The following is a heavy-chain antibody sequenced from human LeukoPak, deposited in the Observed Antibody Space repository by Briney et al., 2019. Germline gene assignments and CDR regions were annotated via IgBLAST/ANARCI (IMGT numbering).Heavy chain of an antibody. J-gene: IGHJ4*02. CDR1: GGSISSYY. V-gene: IGHV4-59*08. D-gene: IGHD3-22*01. Sequence: SETLSLTCTVSGGSISSYYWSWIRQPPGKGLEWIGYIYYSGSTNYNPSLKSRFTRSVDTSKNQFYLKLSSVTAADTAVYYCARLEYYDSSGYYFDYWGQGTLVTVSS. CDR3: ARLEYYDSSGYYFDY. CDR2: IYYSGST.